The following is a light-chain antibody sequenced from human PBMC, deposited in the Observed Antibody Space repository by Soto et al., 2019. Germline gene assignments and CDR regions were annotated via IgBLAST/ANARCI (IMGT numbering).Light chain of an antibody. CDR1: SSDVGSYNL. CDR2: EVS. Sequence: QSALTQPASVSGSPGQSITISCTGTSSDVGSYNLVSWYQQHPGKAPKLMIYEVSKRPSGVSNRFSGSKSGNTASLTISGLQAEDVADYYCCSYAGSSTWVFGGGTMLTVL. J-gene: IGLJ3*02. CDR3: CSYAGSSTWV. V-gene: IGLV2-23*02.